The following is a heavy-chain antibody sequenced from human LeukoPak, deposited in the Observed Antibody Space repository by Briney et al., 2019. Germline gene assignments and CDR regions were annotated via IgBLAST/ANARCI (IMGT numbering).Heavy chain of an antibody. CDR1: GFTFSSYG. V-gene: IGHV3-30*18. CDR3: AKDYDILTGYNVMDV. Sequence: GRSLRLSCAASGFTFSSYGMHWVRQAPGKGLEWVAVISYDGSNKYYADSVKGRFTISRDNSKNTLHLQMNSLRAEDTAVYYCAKDYDILTGYNVMDVWGKGTTVTISS. D-gene: IGHD3-9*01. CDR2: ISYDGSNK. J-gene: IGHJ6*03.